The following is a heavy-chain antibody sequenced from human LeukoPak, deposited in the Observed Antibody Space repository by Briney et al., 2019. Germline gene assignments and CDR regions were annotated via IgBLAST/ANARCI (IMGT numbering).Heavy chain of an antibody. J-gene: IGHJ5*02. CDR2: MNPNSGNT. CDR3: ARGSPQFDP. V-gene: IGHV1-8*01. CDR1: GYTLTELS. Sequence: ASVKVSCKVSGYTLTELSMHWVRQATGQGLEWMGWMNPNSGNTGYAQKFQGRVTMTRNTSISTAYMELSSLRSEDTAVYYCARGSPQFDPWGQGTLVTVSS.